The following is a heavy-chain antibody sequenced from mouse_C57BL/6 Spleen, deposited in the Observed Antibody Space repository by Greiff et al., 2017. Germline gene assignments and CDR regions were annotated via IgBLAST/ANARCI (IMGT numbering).Heavy chain of an antibody. CDR2: IDPSDSYT. J-gene: IGHJ2*01. Sequence: VQLQQPGAELVKPGASVKLSCKASGYTFTSYWMQWVKQRPGQGLEWIGEIDPSDSYTNYTQKFKGKATLTVDTSSSTAYMQLSSLTSEDSAVYYCARRGDYYGSRGGYYFDYWGQGTTLTVSS. V-gene: IGHV1-50*01. CDR3: ARRGDYYGSRGGYYFDY. CDR1: GYTFTSYW. D-gene: IGHD1-1*01.